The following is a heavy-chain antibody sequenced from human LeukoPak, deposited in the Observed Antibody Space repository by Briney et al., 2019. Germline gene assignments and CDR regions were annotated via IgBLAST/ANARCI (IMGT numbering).Heavy chain of an antibody. J-gene: IGHJ4*02. CDR2: IYYSGST. CDR3: ARGEVEMATIPFDY. D-gene: IGHD5-24*01. Sequence: SETLSLTCTVSGGSISSYYWSWIRQPPGKGLEWIGYIYYSGSTNYNPSLKSRVTISVDTSKSQFSLKLSSVTAADTAVYYCARGEVEMATIPFDYWGQGTLVTVSS. V-gene: IGHV4-59*01. CDR1: GGSISSYY.